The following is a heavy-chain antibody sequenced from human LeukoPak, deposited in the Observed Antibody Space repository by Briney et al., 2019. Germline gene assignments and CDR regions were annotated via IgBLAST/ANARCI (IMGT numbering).Heavy chain of an antibody. J-gene: IGHJ5*02. CDR2: INQDGSVE. CDR3: ARTPRDIVVVPAAMRGWFDP. Sequence: GGSLRLSCAASGFTISNYWMNWVRQAPGEGLEWVANINQDGSVEHYVDSVKGRFTISRDNAKNSLYLQMDSLRAEDTAVYYCARTPRDIVVVPAAMRGWFDPWGQGTLVTVSS. D-gene: IGHD2-2*01. CDR1: GFTISNYW. V-gene: IGHV3-7*04.